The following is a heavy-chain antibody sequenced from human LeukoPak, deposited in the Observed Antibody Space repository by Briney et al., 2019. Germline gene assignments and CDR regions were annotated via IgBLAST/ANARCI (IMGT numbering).Heavy chain of an antibody. J-gene: IGHJ4*02. V-gene: IGHV4-39*07. Sequence: PSETLSLTCSVSGGSISSSSYYWGWIRQPPGKGLEWIGSIYYSGSTYYNPSLKSRVTISVDTSKNQFSLKLSSVTAADTAVYYCAHLYSGSYRVDYWGQGTLVTVSS. D-gene: IGHD1-26*01. CDR1: GGSISSSSYY. CDR3: AHLYSGSYRVDY. CDR2: IYYSGST.